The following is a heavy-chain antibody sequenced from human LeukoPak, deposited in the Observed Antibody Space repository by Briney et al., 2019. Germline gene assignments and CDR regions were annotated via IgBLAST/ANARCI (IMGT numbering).Heavy chain of an antibody. D-gene: IGHD4-23*01. J-gene: IGHJ3*02. CDR1: GGSISSYY. CDR3: ARHISDYGGSPHRAFDI. CDR2: IYYSGNT. Sequence: PSETLSLTCTVSGGSISSYYWSWVGQPPGTALEWIGYIYYSGNTHYSPSFKSRVTISVDTSKTQFSLKLSSVTAADTAVYFCARHISDYGGSPHRAFDIWGQGTMVTVSS. V-gene: IGHV4-59*08.